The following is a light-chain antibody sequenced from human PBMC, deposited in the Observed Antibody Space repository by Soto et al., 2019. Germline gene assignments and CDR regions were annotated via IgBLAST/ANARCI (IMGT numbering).Light chain of an antibody. CDR3: ASWDDSLNGPV. CDR2: SDN. V-gene: IGLV1-44*01. CDR1: SSNIVSYS. Sequence: QSVLTQPPSASGTPGQRVTMSFSGSSSNIVSYSVSWYLHLPGTAPKLLIYSDNQRPSGVPDRFSGSKSGTSASLAISGLQSEDEADYYCASWDDSLNGPVFGGGTKVTVL. J-gene: IGLJ3*02.